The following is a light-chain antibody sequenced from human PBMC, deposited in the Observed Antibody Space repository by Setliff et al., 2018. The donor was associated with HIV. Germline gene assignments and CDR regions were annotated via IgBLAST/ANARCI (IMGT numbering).Light chain of an antibody. J-gene: IGLJ1*01. CDR1: SSDVGFYNY. Sequence: LTQPASVSGSPGQSVTISCTGTSSDVGFYNYVSWYQQHPGKAPKLMIYEVSNRPSGVSDRFSGSKSGNTASLTISGLQAEDEADYYCSSYTSGSTYVFGTGTKVTVL. V-gene: IGLV2-14*01. CDR2: EVS. CDR3: SSYTSGSTYV.